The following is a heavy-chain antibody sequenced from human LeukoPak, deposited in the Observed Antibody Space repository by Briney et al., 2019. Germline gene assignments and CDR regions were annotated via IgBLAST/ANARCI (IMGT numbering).Heavy chain of an antibody. J-gene: IGHJ6*03. D-gene: IGHD2-8*01. CDR1: GYTFTGCY. CDR2: INPNSGGT. CDR3: ARDTTPGVYYMDV. V-gene: IGHV1-2*06. Sequence: GASVKVSCKASGYTFTGCYMHWVRQAPGQGLEWMGRINPNSGGTNYAQKFQGRVTMTRDTSISTAYMELSRLRSDDTAVYYCARDTTPGVYYMDVWGKGTTVTVSS.